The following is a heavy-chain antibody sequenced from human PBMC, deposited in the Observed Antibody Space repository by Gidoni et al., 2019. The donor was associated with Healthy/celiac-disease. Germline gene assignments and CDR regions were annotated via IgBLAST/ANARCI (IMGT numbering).Heavy chain of an antibody. CDR3: ARDLGYCSSTSCQHTNFDY. D-gene: IGHD2-2*01. CDR2: IKQDGSEK. Sequence: EVQRVESGGGGVQPGGSLRRSGAAAGGTGSSDWRSWVRQAPGKGLEWVANIKQDGSEKFYVDSVKGRFPISRDHATHSLYLQMTSLRAEDTAVYYCARDLGYCSSTSCQHTNFDYWGQGPLVTVSS. V-gene: IGHV3-7*01. CDR1: GGTGSSDW. J-gene: IGHJ4*02.